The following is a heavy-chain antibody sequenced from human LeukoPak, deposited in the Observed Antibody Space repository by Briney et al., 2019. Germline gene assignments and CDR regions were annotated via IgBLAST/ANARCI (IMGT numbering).Heavy chain of an antibody. V-gene: IGHV1-69*04. CDR2: IIPILGIA. CDR3: AVGYCSSTSYRNWFDP. D-gene: IGHD2-2*01. CDR1: GGTFSSYA. J-gene: IGHJ5*02. Sequence: ASVKVSCKASGGTFSSYAISWVRQAPGQGLEWMGRIIPILGIANYAQKFQGRVTITADKSTSTAYMELSSLRSEDTAVYYCAVGYCSSTSYRNWFDPWGQGTLVTVSS.